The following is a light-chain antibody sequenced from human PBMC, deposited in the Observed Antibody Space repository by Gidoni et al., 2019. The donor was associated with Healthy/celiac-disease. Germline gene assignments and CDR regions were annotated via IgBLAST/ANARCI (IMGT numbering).Light chain of an antibody. J-gene: IGKJ5*01. Sequence: DIQMTQSPSSLSASVGDRVTITCRASQSISSYLNWYQQKPGKAPKLLIYAASSLQSGVPSRFSGSGSGTDFTLTISSLQPEDVATYYCQQSYSGITFGQGTRLEIK. V-gene: IGKV1-39*01. CDR1: QSISSY. CDR3: QQSYSGIT. CDR2: AAS.